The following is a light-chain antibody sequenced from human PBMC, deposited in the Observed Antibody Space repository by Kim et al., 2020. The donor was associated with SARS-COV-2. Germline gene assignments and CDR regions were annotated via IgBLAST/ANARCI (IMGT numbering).Light chain of an antibody. Sequence: DIQMTQSPSSLSASVGDRVTITCRASQSISSYLNWYQQKPGKAPKLLIYAASSLQSGVPSRFSGSGSGTDFTLTISSLQPEDFATYYCQQSYSTPPYTFGQGSKLEF. V-gene: IGKV1-39*01. CDR3: QQSYSTPPYT. CDR1: QSISSY. CDR2: AAS. J-gene: IGKJ2*01.